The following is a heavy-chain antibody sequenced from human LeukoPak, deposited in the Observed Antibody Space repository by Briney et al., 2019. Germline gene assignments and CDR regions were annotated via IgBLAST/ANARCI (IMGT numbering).Heavy chain of an antibody. CDR2: IYTSGST. V-gene: IGHV4-61*02. CDR3: ARGQDYYGSGSYNY. J-gene: IGHJ4*02. CDR1: GGSISRGSCY. D-gene: IGHD3-10*01. Sequence: SQTLSLTCTVSGGSISRGSCYWSWIRQPAGKGLEWIGRIYTSGSTNYNPSLKSRVTISVDTSKNQFSLKLSSVTAADTAVYYCARGQDYYGSGSYNYWGQGTLVTVSS.